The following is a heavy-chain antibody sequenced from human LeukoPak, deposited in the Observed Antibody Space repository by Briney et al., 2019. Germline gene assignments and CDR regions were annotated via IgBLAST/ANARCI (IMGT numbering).Heavy chain of an antibody. D-gene: IGHD2-2*01. CDR1: GYTFTGYY. CDR2: INPNSGGT. CDR3: ARGSPGYCSSTSCFSPSRRIDY. V-gene: IGHV1-2*02. J-gene: IGHJ4*02. Sequence: GASVKVSCKASGYTFTGYYMHWVRQAPGQGLEWMGWINPNSGGTNYAQKFQGRVTMTRDTSISTAYMELSRLRSDDTAVYYCARGSPGYCSSTSCFSPSRRIDYWGQGTLVTVSS.